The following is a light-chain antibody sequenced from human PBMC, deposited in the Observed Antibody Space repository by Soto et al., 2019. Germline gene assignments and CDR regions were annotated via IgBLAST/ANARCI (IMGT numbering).Light chain of an antibody. CDR2: KAS. Sequence: DIQMTQSPSTLSASVGDTVTITCRASQSLSYWLAWYQQKPGQAPKLLIHKASTLESGVTSRFSGSGSVTEFTLTIRSMQPDDFATFYCQQYDRFPYTFGQGTKLESK. V-gene: IGKV1-5*03. CDR1: QSLSYW. J-gene: IGKJ2*01. CDR3: QQYDRFPYT.